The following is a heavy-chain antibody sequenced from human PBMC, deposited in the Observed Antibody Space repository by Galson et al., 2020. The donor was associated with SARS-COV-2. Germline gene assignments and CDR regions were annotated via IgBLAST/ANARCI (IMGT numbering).Heavy chain of an antibody. CDR2: INSGNDNT. Sequence: ASVKVSCKASGYTFTNYAMHWVRQVPGQGLEWMGWINSGNDNTKYSQKFQGRVTITRDTSASTAYMELSSLRSEDTAVYYCARGSAVAGNNRYFQHWGQGTLVTVSS. CDR3: ARGSAVAGNNRYFQH. J-gene: IGHJ1*01. V-gene: IGHV1-3*01. D-gene: IGHD6-19*01. CDR1: GYTFTNYA.